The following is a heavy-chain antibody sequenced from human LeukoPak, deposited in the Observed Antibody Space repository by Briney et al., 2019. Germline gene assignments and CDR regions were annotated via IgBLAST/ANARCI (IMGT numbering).Heavy chain of an antibody. CDR1: GGSISSYY. Sequence: SETLSLTCTVSGGSISSYYWSWIRQPPRQGLEWVGYIYYSGSTNYNPSLKSRDTISVDTSKTQFSLKLNSVTAADTAVYYCARSRRGYSGYDYAFWGQGTLVTVSS. CDR3: ARSRRGYSGYDYAF. J-gene: IGHJ4*02. CDR2: IYYSGST. V-gene: IGHV4-59*13. D-gene: IGHD5-12*01.